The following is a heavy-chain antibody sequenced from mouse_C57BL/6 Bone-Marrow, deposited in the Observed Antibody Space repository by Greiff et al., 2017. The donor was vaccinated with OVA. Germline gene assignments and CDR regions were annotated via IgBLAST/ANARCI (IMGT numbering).Heavy chain of an antibody. V-gene: IGHV1-15*01. J-gene: IGHJ3*01. CDR3: TRSDDGYYRYWFAY. CDR2: IDPETGGT. CDR1: GYTFTDYE. D-gene: IGHD2-3*01. Sequence: VQLQQSGAELVRPGASVTLSCKASGYTFTDYEMHWVKQTPVHGLEWIGAIDPETGGTAYNQKFKGKAILTADKSSSTAYMELRSLTSEDAAVYYCTRSDDGYYRYWFAYWGRGTLVTVSA.